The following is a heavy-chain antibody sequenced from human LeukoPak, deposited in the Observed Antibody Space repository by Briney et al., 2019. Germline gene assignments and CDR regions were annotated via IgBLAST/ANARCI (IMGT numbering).Heavy chain of an antibody. V-gene: IGHV4-34*01. D-gene: IGHD6-19*01. CDR3: AREESVAGTTGDY. CDR1: GGSFSGYY. Sequence: PSETLSLTCAVYGGSFSGYYWSWIRQPPGKGLEWSGEINHSGSTNYNPSLKSRVTISVDTSKNQFSLKLSSVTAADTAVYYCAREESVAGTTGDYWGQGTLVTVSS. CDR2: INHSGST. J-gene: IGHJ4*02.